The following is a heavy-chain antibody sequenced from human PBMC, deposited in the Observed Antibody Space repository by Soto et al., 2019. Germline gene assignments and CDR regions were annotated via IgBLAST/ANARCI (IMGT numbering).Heavy chain of an antibody. CDR1: GDTFNFYS. CDR2: INPILSMS. D-gene: IGHD3-10*01. CDR3: ATSYGSGYRAFDS. Sequence: QVQLVQSGADVQRPGSSVRVSCKASGDTFNFYSINWVRQAPGLGLQGMGRINPILSMSDYAPRFQGRVTMTADKSTSTADMELSSLRSEDTAMYYCATSYGSGYRAFDSWGQGALVTVSS. J-gene: IGHJ4*02. V-gene: IGHV1-69*02.